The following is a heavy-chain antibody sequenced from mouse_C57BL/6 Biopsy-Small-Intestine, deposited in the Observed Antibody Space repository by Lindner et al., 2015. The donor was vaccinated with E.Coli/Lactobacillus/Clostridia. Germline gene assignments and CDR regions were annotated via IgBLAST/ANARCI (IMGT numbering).Heavy chain of an antibody. V-gene: IGHV1-20*01. CDR1: GYSFTGYF. D-gene: IGHD1-1*01. Sequence: VQLQESGPELVKPGDSVKISCKASGYSFTGYFMNWVMQSHGKSLEWIGRINPYNGDTFYNQKFKDKATLTADKSSSTAYMQLSSLTYEDSAVYYCASPVVAPFDYWGQGTTLTVSS. CDR2: INPYNGDT. CDR3: ASPVVAPFDY. J-gene: IGHJ2*01.